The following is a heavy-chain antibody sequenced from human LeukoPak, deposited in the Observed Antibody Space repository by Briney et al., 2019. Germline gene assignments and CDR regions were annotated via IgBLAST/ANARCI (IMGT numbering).Heavy chain of an antibody. V-gene: IGHV4-39*02. D-gene: IGHD6-19*01. CDR1: GGSISSSSYY. Sequence: SETLSLTCTVSGGSISSSSYYWGWIRQPPGKGLEWIGSIYYSGSTYYNPSLKSRVTISVDTSKNQFSLKLSSVTAADTAVYYCARDLEYSSGWYFYWGQGTLVTVSS. CDR3: ARDLEYSSGWYFY. CDR2: IYYSGST. J-gene: IGHJ4*02.